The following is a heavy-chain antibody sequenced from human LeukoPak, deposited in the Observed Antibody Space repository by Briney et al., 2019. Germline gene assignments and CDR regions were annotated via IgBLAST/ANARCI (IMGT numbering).Heavy chain of an antibody. CDR2: ISGRGGST. Sequence: GGPLTLSCTASGFTFNSYAVSGVPQAPGKALEGGSAISGRGGSTYYADSVKGRFTIYRDNSKKTLYLQINSMRAEDTAVSYCAKDRTLYSSGAFDICGQGTMVTVSS. J-gene: IGHJ3*02. CDR3: AKDRTLYSSGAFDI. CDR1: GFTFNSYA. V-gene: IGHV3-23*01. D-gene: IGHD6-25*01.